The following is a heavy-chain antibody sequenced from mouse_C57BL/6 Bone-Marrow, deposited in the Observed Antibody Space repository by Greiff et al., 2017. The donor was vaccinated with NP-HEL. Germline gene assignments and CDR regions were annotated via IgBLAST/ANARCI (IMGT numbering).Heavy chain of an antibody. J-gene: IGHJ1*03. CDR1: GYTFTSYW. CDR2: IYPGSGST. Sequence: QVQLQQPGAELVKPGASVKMSCKASGYTFTSYWITWVKQRPGQGLEWIGDIYPGSGSTNYNEKFKSKATLTVDTSSSTAYMQLSSLTSEDSAVYYCAPLYYYGSGPYYFDGWGTGTTLTVSS. CDR3: APLYYYGSGPYYFDG. V-gene: IGHV1-55*01. D-gene: IGHD1-1*01.